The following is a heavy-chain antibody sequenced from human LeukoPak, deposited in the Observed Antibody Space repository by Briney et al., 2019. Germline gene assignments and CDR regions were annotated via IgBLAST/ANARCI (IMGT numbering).Heavy chain of an antibody. Sequence: GGSLRLSCAASGFTFSRYGMHWVRQVPGKGLEWVAFIRYDGSNKYYADSVRGRFTTSRDNSKNTLYLQMNSLRTEDTAVYYCARYRAIVGATTWIDYWGQGTLVTVSS. CDR1: GFTFSRYG. J-gene: IGHJ4*02. D-gene: IGHD1-26*01. CDR3: ARYRAIVGATTWIDY. V-gene: IGHV3-30*02. CDR2: IRYDGSNK.